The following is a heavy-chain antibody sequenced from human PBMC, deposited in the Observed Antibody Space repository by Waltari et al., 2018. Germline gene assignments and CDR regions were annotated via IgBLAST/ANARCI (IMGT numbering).Heavy chain of an antibody. CDR1: GGSISSHY. CDR3: ARGGSSWYGMDV. CDR2: IYYSGST. J-gene: IGHJ6*02. Sequence: QVQLQESGPGLVKPSETLSLTCPVSGGSISSHYWRWIRQPPGKGLEWIGYIYYSGSTNYNPSLKSRVTISVDTSKNQFSLKLSSVTAADTAVYYCARGGSSWYGMDVWGQGTTVTVSS. V-gene: IGHV4-59*11. D-gene: IGHD6-13*01.